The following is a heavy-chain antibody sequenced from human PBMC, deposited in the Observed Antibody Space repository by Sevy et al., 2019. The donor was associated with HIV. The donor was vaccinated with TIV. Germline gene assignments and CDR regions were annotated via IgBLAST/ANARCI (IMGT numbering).Heavy chain of an antibody. Sequence: ASVKVSCKVSGYTLTELSIHWVRQAPGKGLEWLVTFDPEDGKTIYAQNFQGRVTMTEDTSTDTTYMELSSLKASDTAMYYCARARGIPHYYYGMDVWGQGTTVTVSS. CDR3: ARARGIPHYYYGMDV. CDR1: GYTLTELS. V-gene: IGHV1-24*01. CDR2: FDPEDGKT. J-gene: IGHJ6*02. D-gene: IGHD1-26*01.